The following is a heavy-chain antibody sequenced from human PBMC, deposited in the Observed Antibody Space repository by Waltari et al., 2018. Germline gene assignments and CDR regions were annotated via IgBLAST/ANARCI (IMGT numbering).Heavy chain of an antibody. CDR3: ARVVGIRASMRDWYFDL. V-gene: IGHV4-61*02. J-gene: IGHJ2*01. D-gene: IGHD2-21*01. CDR2: IYTSGST. CDR1: GGSISSGRYY. Sequence: QVQLQESGPRMVKPSQTLSRPCTVSGGSISSGRYYWSWIRLPAGKGLEWIGRIYTSGSTNYNPSLKSRVTISVDTSKNQFSLKLSSVTAADTAVYYCARVVGIRASMRDWYFDLWGRGTLVTVSS.